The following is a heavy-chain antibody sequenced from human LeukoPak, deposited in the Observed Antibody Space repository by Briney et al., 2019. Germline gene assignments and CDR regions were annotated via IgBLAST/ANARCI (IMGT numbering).Heavy chain of an antibody. D-gene: IGHD6-6*01. Sequence: SETLSLTCAVYGGSFSGYYWSWIRQPPGKGLEWIGEINHSGSTNYNPSLKSRVTISVDTSKNQFSLKLSSVTAADTAVYYCARVSIAARPGDYCGQGTLVTVSS. CDR2: INHSGST. J-gene: IGHJ4*02. CDR1: GGSFSGYY. CDR3: ARVSIAARPGDY. V-gene: IGHV4-34*01.